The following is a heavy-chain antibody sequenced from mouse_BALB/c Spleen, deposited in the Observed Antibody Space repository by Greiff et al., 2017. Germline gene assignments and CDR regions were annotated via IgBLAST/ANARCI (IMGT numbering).Heavy chain of an antibody. Sequence: QVQLQQSGAELMKPGASVKISCKATGYTFSSYWIEWVKQRPGHGLEWIGEILPGSGSTNYNEKFKGKATFTADTSSNTAYMQLSSLTSEDSAVYYCARSFITTATYYAMDYWGQGTSVTVSS. D-gene: IGHD1-2*01. CDR1: GYTFSSYW. V-gene: IGHV1-9*01. J-gene: IGHJ4*01. CDR2: ILPGSGST. CDR3: ARSFITTATYYAMDY.